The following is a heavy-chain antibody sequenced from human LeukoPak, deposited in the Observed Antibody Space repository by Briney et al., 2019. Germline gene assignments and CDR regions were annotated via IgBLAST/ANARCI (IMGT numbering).Heavy chain of an antibody. CDR3: ASAVVVPADAFDI. CDR1: GGTLSSYA. D-gene: IGHD2-2*01. CDR2: IIPIFGTA. V-gene: IGHV1-69*13. Sequence: SVKVSCKASGGTLSSYAISWVRQAPGQGLEWMGGIIPIFGTANYAQKFQGRVTITADESMSTAYMELSSLRSEDTAVYYCASAVVVPADAFDIWGQGTMITVSS. J-gene: IGHJ3*02.